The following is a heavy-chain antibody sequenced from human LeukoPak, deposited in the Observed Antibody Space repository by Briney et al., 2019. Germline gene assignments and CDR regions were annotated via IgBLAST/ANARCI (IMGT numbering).Heavy chain of an antibody. CDR2: ISTSSSTI. CDR1: GFTFSNYN. Sequence: GGSLRLSCAASGFTFSNYNMNWVRQAPGKGLEWVSYISTSSSTIYYADSVKGRFTISRDNAKNSLYLQMNSLRAEDTAVYYCAELGITMIGGVWGKGTTVTISS. J-gene: IGHJ6*04. V-gene: IGHV3-48*04. D-gene: IGHD3-10*02. CDR3: AELGITMIGGV.